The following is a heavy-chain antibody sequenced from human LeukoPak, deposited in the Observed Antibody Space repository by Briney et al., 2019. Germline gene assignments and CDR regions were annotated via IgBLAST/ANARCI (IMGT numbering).Heavy chain of an antibody. J-gene: IGHJ6*03. V-gene: IGHV3-30-3*01. Sequence: GGSLRLSCAASGFTFSSYAMHWVRQAPGKGLEWVAVISYDGSNKYYADSVKGRFTISRDNSKNTLYLQMNSLRAEDTAVYYCARDAYYDFWNGYYNYYYYMDVWGKGTTVTVSS. D-gene: IGHD3-3*01. CDR3: ARDAYYDFWNGYYNYYYYMDV. CDR1: GFTFSSYA. CDR2: ISYDGSNK.